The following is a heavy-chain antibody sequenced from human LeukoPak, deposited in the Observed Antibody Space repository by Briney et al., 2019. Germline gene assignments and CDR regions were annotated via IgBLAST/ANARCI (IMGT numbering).Heavy chain of an antibody. CDR1: GFTFSTFA. D-gene: IGHD2-8*02. CDR3: ATYRIVLLAFVS. CDR2: IFPSGGEI. V-gene: IGHV3-23*01. Sequence: GGCLRLACAAYGFTFSTFAMVSVRQPPGKGLEWVSSIFPSGGEITYAASVRDRFTSSRHNSTRTLSLQMNSLRTGHTAIYYCATYRIVLLAFVSWGEGTLLADPS. J-gene: IGHJ5*02.